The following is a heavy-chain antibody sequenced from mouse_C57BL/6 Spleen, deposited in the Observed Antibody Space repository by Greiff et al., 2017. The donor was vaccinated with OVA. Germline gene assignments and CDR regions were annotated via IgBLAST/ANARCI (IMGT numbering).Heavy chain of an antibody. V-gene: IGHV1-82*01. CDR1: GYAFSSSW. Sequence: QVQLQQSGPELVKPGASVKISCKASGYAFSSSWMNWVKQRPGKGLEWIGRIYPGGGDTNYNGKFKGKATLTADKSSSTAYMQLSSLTSEDSAVYFCARVGYDYDEVDYWGQGTTLTVSS. CDR3: ARVGYDYDEVDY. D-gene: IGHD2-4*01. J-gene: IGHJ2*01. CDR2: IYPGGGDT.